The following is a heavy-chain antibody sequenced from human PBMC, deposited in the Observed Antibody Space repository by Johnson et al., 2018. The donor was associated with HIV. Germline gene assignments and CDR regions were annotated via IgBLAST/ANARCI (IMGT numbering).Heavy chain of an antibody. Sequence: QVQLVESGGGVVQPGRSLRLSCAASGFTFSTYAMHWVRQAPGKGLEWVAVISNDGSNKYYAQSVKGRFTISRDNSKNTLYLQMTSLRAEDTAVYYCAGGVTVAFDIWGPGTMVTVSS. D-gene: IGHD2-21*02. CDR2: ISNDGSNK. V-gene: IGHV3-30*04. CDR3: AGGVTVAFDI. J-gene: IGHJ3*02. CDR1: GFTFSTYA.